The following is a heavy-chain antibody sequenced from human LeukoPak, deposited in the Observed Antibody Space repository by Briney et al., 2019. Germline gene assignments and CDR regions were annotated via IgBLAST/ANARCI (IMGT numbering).Heavy chain of an antibody. CDR2: ITSSGGST. J-gene: IGHJ4*02. D-gene: IGHD3-3*01. V-gene: IGHV3-23*01. Sequence: GGSPRLSCAASGFIFKNYAMNWVRQAPGKGLEWVSAITSSGGSTYYADSVKGRFTISRDNSKNTLSLQMNSLRAEDTAVYYCARASFGVIVGPDYWGQGTLVTVSS. CDR3: ARASFGVIVGPDY. CDR1: GFIFKNYA.